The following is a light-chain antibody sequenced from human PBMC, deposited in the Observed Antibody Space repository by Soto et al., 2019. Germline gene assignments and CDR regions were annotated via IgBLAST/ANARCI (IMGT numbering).Light chain of an antibody. CDR2: DAS. CDR1: QSVTTN. J-gene: IGKJ1*01. CDR3: QHYNNWPPWT. V-gene: IGKV3-15*01. Sequence: EVVMTQSPATLSVSPGERVTFSCRASQSVTTNLAWYQHKPGQSPRLLISDASTGASGIPPRFSGSGSGTEFTLTIDRLQSADFAVYYCQHYNNWPPWTFGQGTKVDIK.